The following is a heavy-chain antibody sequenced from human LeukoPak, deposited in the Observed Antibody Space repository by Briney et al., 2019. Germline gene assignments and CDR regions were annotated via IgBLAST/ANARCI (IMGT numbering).Heavy chain of an antibody. V-gene: IGHV4-59*01. D-gene: IGHD6-13*01. Sequence: SETLSLTCTVSGGSMSSYYWSWMRQPPGRGREYIGYIYYTGSTYYNPSLKSRVTISVDTSKNQFSLRLSSVTAADTAVYYCTRDATAGNFDYWGQGTLVTVSS. J-gene: IGHJ4*02. CDR3: TRDATAGNFDY. CDR2: IYYTGST. CDR1: GGSMSSYY.